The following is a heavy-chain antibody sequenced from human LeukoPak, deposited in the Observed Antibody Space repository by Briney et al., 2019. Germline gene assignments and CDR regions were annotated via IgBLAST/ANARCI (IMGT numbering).Heavy chain of an antibody. D-gene: IGHD3-10*01. CDR1: GFTVSSNY. V-gene: IGHV3-7*01. Sequence: GGSLRLSCAASGFTVSSNYMSWVRQAPGKGLEWVANIKQDGSEKYYVDSVKGRFTISRDNAKNSLYLQMNSLRAEDTAVYYCARDPLRRTYYYGSGGYHYYYGMDVWGQGTTVTVSS. CDR2: IKQDGSEK. J-gene: IGHJ6*02. CDR3: ARDPLRRTYYYGSGGYHYYYGMDV.